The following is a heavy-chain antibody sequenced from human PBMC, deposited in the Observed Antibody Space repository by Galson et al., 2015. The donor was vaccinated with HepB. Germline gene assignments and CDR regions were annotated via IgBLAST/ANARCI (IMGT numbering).Heavy chain of an antibody. CDR1: GGTFSSYA. V-gene: IGHV1-69*13. Sequence: SVKVSCKASGGTFSSYAISWVRQAPGQGLEWMGGIIPIFGIANYAQKFQGRVTITADESTSTAYMELSSLRSEDTAVYYCAREGATFGLIDYWGQGTLVTVSS. J-gene: IGHJ4*02. CDR3: AREGATFGLIDY. CDR2: IIPIFGIA. D-gene: IGHD3-16*01.